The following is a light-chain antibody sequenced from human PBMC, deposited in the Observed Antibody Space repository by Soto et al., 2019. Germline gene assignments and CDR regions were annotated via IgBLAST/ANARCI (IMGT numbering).Light chain of an antibody. CDR2: EVN. Sequence: QSALTQPPSASGSPGQSVTISCTGTSSDVGAYNYVSWYQQYPGKAPKLMIYEVNKRPSGVPDRFSGSKSGKTASLTVSGLQPVDEADYHCPSYAGSSIWVFGGGTKLTVL. V-gene: IGLV2-8*01. CDR3: PSYAGSSIWV. CDR1: SSDVGAYNY. J-gene: IGLJ3*02.